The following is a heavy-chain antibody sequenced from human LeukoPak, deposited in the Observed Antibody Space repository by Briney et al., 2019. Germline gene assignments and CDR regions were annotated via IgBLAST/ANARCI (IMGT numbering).Heavy chain of an antibody. CDR3: ARESTVYSDY. J-gene: IGHJ4*02. V-gene: IGHV3-21*01. CDR2: ISSSGTYI. D-gene: IGHD2-8*01. CDR1: GFTFSSYT. Sequence: GGSLRLSCAASGFTFSSYTINWVRQAPGKGLEWVSSISSSGTYIYYADSVKGRFTISRDNAKNSLYLRMNGLRAEDTAVYYCARESTVYSDYWGQGTLVTVSS.